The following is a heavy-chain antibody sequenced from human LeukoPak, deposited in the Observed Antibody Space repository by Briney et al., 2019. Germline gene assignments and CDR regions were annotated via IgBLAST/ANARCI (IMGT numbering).Heavy chain of an antibody. J-gene: IGHJ4*02. Sequence: GESLKISCKGSGYSFTSYWIGWVRQMPGKGLEWMGIIYPGDSDTRYSPSFQGQVTVSADKSISTAYLQRSSLKASDTAMYYCARPYCSSTSCDTYYFDYWGQGTLVTVSS. CDR3: ARPYCSSTSCDTYYFDY. CDR2: IYPGDSDT. D-gene: IGHD2-2*01. CDR1: GYSFTSYW. V-gene: IGHV5-51*01.